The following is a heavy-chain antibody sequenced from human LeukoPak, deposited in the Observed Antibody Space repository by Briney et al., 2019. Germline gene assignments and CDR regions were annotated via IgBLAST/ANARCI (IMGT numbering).Heavy chain of an antibody. Sequence: GGSLRLSCAASGFSFSTYWMHWVRQAPGEGLVWVSRISNDGTTTIYADSVKGRFTISRDNAKNTLYLQMDSLRAEDTAVYYCTRRVDATRRYDPWGQGTLVTVSS. CDR3: TRRVDATRRYDP. CDR2: ISNDGTTT. V-gene: IGHV3-74*01. D-gene: IGHD6-6*01. CDR1: GFSFSTYW. J-gene: IGHJ5*02.